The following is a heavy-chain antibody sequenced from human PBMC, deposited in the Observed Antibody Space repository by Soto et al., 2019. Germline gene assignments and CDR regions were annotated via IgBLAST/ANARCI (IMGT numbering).Heavy chain of an antibody. D-gene: IGHD6-13*01. CDR3: ARDLREYSSRWPDS. J-gene: IGHJ5*01. Sequence: GGSLRLSCAVSGFTFSSYSMNWVRQAPGEGLEWVSSISSSSSYIHYADSVKGRFTISRDNAENSLYLQMNGLRAEDTAVYYCARDLREYSSRWPDSWGQGTLVTVSS. CDR2: ISSSSSYI. CDR1: GFTFSSYS. V-gene: IGHV3-21*01.